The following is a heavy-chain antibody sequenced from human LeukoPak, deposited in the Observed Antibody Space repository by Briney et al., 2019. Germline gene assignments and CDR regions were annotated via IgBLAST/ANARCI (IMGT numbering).Heavy chain of an antibody. J-gene: IGHJ6*02. Sequence: SETLSLTCAVYGGSFSGYYWSWIRQPPGKGLEWIGEINHSGSTNYNPSLKSRVTISVGTSKNQFSLKLSSVTAADTAVYYCARGFIMITFGGVRERPYGMDVWGQGTTVTVSS. CDR1: GGSFSGYY. CDR2: INHSGST. V-gene: IGHV4-34*01. CDR3: ARGFIMITFGGVRERPYGMDV. D-gene: IGHD3-16*01.